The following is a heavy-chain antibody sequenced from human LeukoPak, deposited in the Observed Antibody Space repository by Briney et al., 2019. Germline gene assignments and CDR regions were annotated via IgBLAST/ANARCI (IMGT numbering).Heavy chain of an antibody. D-gene: IGHD6-19*01. J-gene: IGHJ4*02. Sequence: GRSLRLSCAASGFTFSSYGMHWVRQAPGKGLEWVAVVSYDGSNKYYADSVKGRFTISRDNPKNTLYLQMNSLRAEDTAVYYCAKLPIAVAGIGDDYWGQGTLVTVSS. CDR1: GFTFSSYG. V-gene: IGHV3-30*18. CDR3: AKLPIAVAGIGDDY. CDR2: VSYDGSNK.